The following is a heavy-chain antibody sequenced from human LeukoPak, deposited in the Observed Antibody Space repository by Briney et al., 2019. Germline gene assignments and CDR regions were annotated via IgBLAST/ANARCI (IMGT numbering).Heavy chain of an antibody. D-gene: IGHD2-15*01. CDR3: ARLVYCSGGSCSGVYYFDY. CDR2: ISAYNGNT. CDR1: GYTFTSYG. Sequence: AASVKVSCEASGYTFTSYGINWVRQAPGQGLEWMGWISAYNGNTNYAQKLQGRVTMTTDTSTSTAYIELRSLRSDDTAVYSCARLVYCSGGSCSGVYYFDYWGQGTLVTVSS. V-gene: IGHV1-18*01. J-gene: IGHJ4*02.